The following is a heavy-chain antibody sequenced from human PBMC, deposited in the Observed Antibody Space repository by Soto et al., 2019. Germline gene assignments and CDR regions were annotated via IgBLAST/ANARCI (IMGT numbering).Heavy chain of an antibody. D-gene: IGHD3-10*01. J-gene: IGHJ4*02. CDR3: AKGRGGSGSLTPRVDF. CDR2: ISGGGDTT. CDR1: GFTFNNYA. V-gene: IGHV3-23*01. Sequence: EVQLLESGGGLVQPGGSLRLSCAASGFTFNNYAMTWVGQAPGKGLEWVSAISGGGDTTSYADSVKVRFTVSRDGSKNTLYLQMSSLRAEDTALYYCAKGRGGSGSLTPRVDFWGQGTLVTVSS.